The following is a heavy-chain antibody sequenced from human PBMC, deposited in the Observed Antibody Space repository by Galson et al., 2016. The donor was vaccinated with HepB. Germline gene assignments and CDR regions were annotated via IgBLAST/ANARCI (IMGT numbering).Heavy chain of an antibody. D-gene: IGHD2-15*01. CDR2: IYYSGDT. CDR3: ASRVGFGGSCRI. J-gene: IGHJ4*02. Sequence: TLSLTCTVSGGSISSGGYYWTWIRQHPGKGLEWTGYIYYSGDTYYNPSLKSRVTISADTSKNQFSLRLSSVTAADTAVYYCASRVGFGGSCRIWGQGTLVTVSS. CDR1: GGSISSGGYY. V-gene: IGHV4-31*03.